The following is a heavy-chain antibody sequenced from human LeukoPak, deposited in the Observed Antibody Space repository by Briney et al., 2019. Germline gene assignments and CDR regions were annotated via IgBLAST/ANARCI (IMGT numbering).Heavy chain of an antibody. J-gene: IGHJ4*02. Sequence: SETLSLTCAVYGGSFSGYYWSWIRQPPGKGLEWIGEVNHSGSTNYNPSLKSRVTISVDTSKNQFSLKLSSVTAADTAVYYCPITGYSSSYDYWGQGTLVTVSS. D-gene: IGHD6-13*01. V-gene: IGHV4-34*01. CDR1: GGSFSGYY. CDR2: VNHSGST. CDR3: PITGYSSSYDY.